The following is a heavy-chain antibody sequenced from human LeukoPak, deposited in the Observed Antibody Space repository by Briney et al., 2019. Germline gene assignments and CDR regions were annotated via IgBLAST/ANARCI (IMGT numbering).Heavy chain of an antibody. CDR2: ISAYNGNT. Sequence: ASVKVSCKASGYTFTSYGISWVRQAPGQGLEWMGWISAYNGNTNYAQKLQGRVTMTTDTSTSTAYMELRSLRSDDTAVYYCARDTVQVTMVRGVISDYYYYMDVWAKGPRSPSP. CDR1: GYTFTSYG. J-gene: IGHJ6*03. V-gene: IGHV1-18*01. D-gene: IGHD3-10*01. CDR3: ARDTVQVTMVRGVISDYYYYMDV.